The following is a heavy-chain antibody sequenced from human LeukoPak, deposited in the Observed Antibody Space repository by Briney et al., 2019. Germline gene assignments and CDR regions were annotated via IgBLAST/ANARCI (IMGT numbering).Heavy chain of an antibody. Sequence: SVKVSCKASGGTFSSYTISWVRQAPGQGLEWMGGIIPIFGTANYAQKFQGRVTITADESTSTAYMELSSLRSEDTAVYYCARDIVVVPAAISTRNPGHYYYYYMDVWGKGTTVTVSS. V-gene: IGHV1-69*13. J-gene: IGHJ6*03. CDR1: GGTFSSYT. D-gene: IGHD2-2*01. CDR2: IIPIFGTA. CDR3: ARDIVVVPAAISTRNPGHYYYYYMDV.